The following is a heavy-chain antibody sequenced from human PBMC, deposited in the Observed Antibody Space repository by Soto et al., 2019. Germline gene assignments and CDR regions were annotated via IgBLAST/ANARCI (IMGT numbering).Heavy chain of an antibody. V-gene: IGHV4-39*01. D-gene: IGHD2-15*01. CDR2: IYYSGRT. J-gene: IGHJ5*02. Sequence: SETLSLTCTVSGGSISSSSYSWGWIRQPPGKGLERIGSIYYSGRTYYNSSLKSRVTFFIDTSKSQFSLKISSVTAADTAVYYCARHRYCTAGSCFLNWFDPWGQGALVTVSS. CDR3: ARHRYCTAGSCFLNWFDP. CDR1: GGSISSSSYS.